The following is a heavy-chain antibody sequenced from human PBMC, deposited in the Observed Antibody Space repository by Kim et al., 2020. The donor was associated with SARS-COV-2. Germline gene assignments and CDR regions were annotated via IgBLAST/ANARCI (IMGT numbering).Heavy chain of an antibody. D-gene: IGHD2-2*01. V-gene: IGHV3-7*01. Sequence: GGSLRLSCAASGFSLGDYWMNWFRQAPGKGLEWVANIKQDGTDKHYVDSVKGRFTISRDNAKNSLYLQMNSLRAEDTAVYYCARWTSTSYYWGQGTLVTV. CDR2: IKQDGTDK. CDR1: GFSLGDYW. CDR3: ARWTSTSYY. J-gene: IGHJ4*02.